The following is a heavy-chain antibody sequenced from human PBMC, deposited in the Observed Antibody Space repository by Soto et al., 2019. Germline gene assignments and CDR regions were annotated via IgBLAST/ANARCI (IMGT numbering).Heavy chain of an antibody. Sequence: SETLSLTCTVSGGSISDYSSSHYWSWIRQPAGKGLEWVGRVSTSGHPTYSPSLKSRVTMSLDTSKNQFSLTVNSVPAADTAMYYCASSSSGGSYLDYYYGMDVWGQGTTVTVSS. V-gene: IGHV4-4*07. D-gene: IGHD3-10*01. CDR3: ASSSSGGSYLDYYYGMDV. CDR1: GGSISDYSSSHY. J-gene: IGHJ6*02. CDR2: VSTSGHP.